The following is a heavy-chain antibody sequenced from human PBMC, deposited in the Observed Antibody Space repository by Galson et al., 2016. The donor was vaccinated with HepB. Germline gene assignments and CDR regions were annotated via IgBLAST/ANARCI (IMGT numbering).Heavy chain of an antibody. CDR1: GYRFANYW. Sequence: QSGAEVKKPGESLKISCKGSGYRFANYWIGWVRPMPGKGLESMGIVYPGNSEIRYSPSFQGQVTISADKSITTVYLQWNSLKASDSAIYYCARHECRGSDCFSAYDFWGQGTVVTVSS. D-gene: IGHD2-21*02. V-gene: IGHV5-51*01. J-gene: IGHJ3*01. CDR3: ARHECRGSDCFSAYDF. CDR2: VYPGNSEI.